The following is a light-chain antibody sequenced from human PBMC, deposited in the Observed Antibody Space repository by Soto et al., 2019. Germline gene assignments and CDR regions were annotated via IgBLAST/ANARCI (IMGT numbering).Light chain of an antibody. Sequence: DGVMTQTTISLPVTLGQPASISCRSSQSLVYSDGNTYLNWFQQRTGQSPRSLIYKVSNRDSGVPDRLSGSGSGTDLTLKISRVEAEDVGVYYCMKGTHWPPTXGQGTKVDIK. CDR3: MKGTHWPPT. CDR2: KVS. V-gene: IGKV2-30*01. CDR1: QSLVYSDGNTY. J-gene: IGKJ1*01.